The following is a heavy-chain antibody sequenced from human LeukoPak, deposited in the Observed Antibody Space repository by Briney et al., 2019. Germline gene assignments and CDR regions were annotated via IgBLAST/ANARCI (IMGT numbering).Heavy chain of an antibody. Sequence: PGGSLRLSCAGSGFTLSSAWMTWVRQAPGKGLEWVGLSKSKTDGGTTDYAAPVKGRFTISRDDSKNTLYLQMNSLKTEDTAVYYCAKYCISADCYANWFGPWGRGTLVTVSS. J-gene: IGHJ5*02. D-gene: IGHD2-2*01. CDR2: SKSKTDGGTT. CDR3: AKYCISADCYANWFGP. CDR1: GFTLSSAW. V-gene: IGHV3-15*01.